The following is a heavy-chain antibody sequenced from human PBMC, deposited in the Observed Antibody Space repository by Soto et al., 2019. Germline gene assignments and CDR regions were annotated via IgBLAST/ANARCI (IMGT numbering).Heavy chain of an antibody. V-gene: IGHV1-69*02. CDR3: AIIAVGDRYTSDYSGLDV. Sequence: SVKVSCKASGGTFSSYTISWVRQAPGQGLEWMGRIIPILGIANYAQKFQGRVTITADKSTSTAYMELSSLRSEDTAVYYCAIIAVGDRYTSDYSGLDVSAQATTVTVS. CDR1: GGTFSSYT. J-gene: IGHJ6*02. CDR2: IIPILGIA. D-gene: IGHD3-16*02.